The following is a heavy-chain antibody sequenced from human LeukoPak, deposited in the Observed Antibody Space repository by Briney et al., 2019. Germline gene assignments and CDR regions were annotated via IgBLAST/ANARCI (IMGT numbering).Heavy chain of an antibody. V-gene: IGHV4-59*05. CDR2: IYYSGST. CDR1: GGSISSYY. CDR3: ARERAGERPRPLLSYYYMDV. D-gene: IGHD3-16*01. J-gene: IGHJ6*03. Sequence: SETLSLTCTVSGGSISSYYWSWIRQPPGKGLEWIGSIYYSGSTYYNPSLKSRVTISVDTSKNQFSLKLSSVTAADTAVYYCARERAGERPRPLLSYYYMDVWGKGTTVTISS.